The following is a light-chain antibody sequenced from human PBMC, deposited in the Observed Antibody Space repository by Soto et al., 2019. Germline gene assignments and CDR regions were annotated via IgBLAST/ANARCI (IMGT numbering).Light chain of an antibody. J-gene: IGLJ2*01. CDR3: QSYDSSLSVV. Sequence: QSVLTQPPSVSGAPGQRVTISCTGSSSNIGAGYDVHWYQQLPGTAPKLLIYGNSNRPSGVPDRFSGSKSGTSASLAITGRQAEDEADYDGQSYDSSLSVVFGGGTKVTVL. CDR2: GNS. V-gene: IGLV1-40*01. CDR1: SSNIGAGYD.